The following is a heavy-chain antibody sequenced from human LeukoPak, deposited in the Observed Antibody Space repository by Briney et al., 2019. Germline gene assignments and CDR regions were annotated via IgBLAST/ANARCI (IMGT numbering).Heavy chain of an antibody. J-gene: IGHJ3*02. V-gene: IGHV3-30-3*01. Sequence: GGSLRLSCAASGFTFSSYAMHWVRQAPGKGLEWVAVISYDGSNKYYADSVKGRFTISRDNSKNTLYLQMNSLRAEDTAVYYCSRDPGYSYGYGAFDIWGQGTMVTVSS. CDR1: GFTFSSYA. D-gene: IGHD5-18*01. CDR2: ISYDGSNK. CDR3: SRDPGYSYGYGAFDI.